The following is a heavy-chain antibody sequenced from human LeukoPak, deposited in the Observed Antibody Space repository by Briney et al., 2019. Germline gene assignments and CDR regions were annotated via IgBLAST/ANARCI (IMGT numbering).Heavy chain of an antibody. CDR3: ARHHSSCWYFGA. D-gene: IGHD6-13*01. J-gene: IGHJ5*02. CDR1: GGSISSYY. Sequence: SETLSLTCTVSGGSISSYYWSWIRQPPGKGLEWIGYIYTSASTNYHPSLKSQVTISVDTSKNQFSLKLSSVTAADTAVYYCARHHSSCWYFGAWGQGTLVTVSS. V-gene: IGHV4-4*09. CDR2: IYTSAST.